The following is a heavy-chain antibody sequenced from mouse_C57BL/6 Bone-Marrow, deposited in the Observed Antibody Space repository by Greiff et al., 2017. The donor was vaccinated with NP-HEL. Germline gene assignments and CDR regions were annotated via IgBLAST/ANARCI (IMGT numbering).Heavy chain of an antibody. J-gene: IGHJ3*01. CDR2: INPNNGGT. CDR3: ARSGGGFAY. V-gene: IGHV1-26*01. D-gene: IGHD4-1*01. Sequence: EVQLQQSGPELVKPGASVKISCKASGYTFTDYYMNWVKQSHGKSLEWIGDINPNNGGTSYNQKFKGKATLTVDKSSSTAYMELRGLTSEYSAVYYCARSGGGFAYWGQGTLVTVSA. CDR1: GYTFTDYY.